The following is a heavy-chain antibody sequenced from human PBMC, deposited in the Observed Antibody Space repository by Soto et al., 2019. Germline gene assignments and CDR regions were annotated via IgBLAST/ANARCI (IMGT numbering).Heavy chain of an antibody. Sequence: QVQLVQSGAEVKEPGDSVRVSCEASGYTFTAYYIHWVRQAPGQGLEWMGWINPKFGDATYAQYFQGRVSMTRDMSISTVYMELSSLTSDDTAIYYCARNMDYYYGRGSGNGHGVWGQGTTVTVFS. J-gene: IGHJ6*02. CDR3: ARNMDYYYGRGSGNGHGV. CDR2: INPKFGDA. V-gene: IGHV1-2*02. D-gene: IGHD3-10*01. CDR1: GYTFTAYY.